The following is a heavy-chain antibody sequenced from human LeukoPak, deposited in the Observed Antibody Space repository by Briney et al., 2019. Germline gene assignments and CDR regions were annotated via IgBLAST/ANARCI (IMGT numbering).Heavy chain of an antibody. V-gene: IGHV3-66*02. D-gene: IGHD2-2*02. J-gene: IGHJ4*02. CDR1: GFTVSSNY. Sequence: GGSLRLSCAASGFTVSSNYMSWVRQAPGKGLEWVSVIYSGGSTYCADSVKGRFTISRDNSKNTLYLQMNSLRAEDTAVYYCARDGHSSTSCYKCFDYWGQGTLVTVSS. CDR3: ARDGHSSTSCYKCFDY. CDR2: IYSGGST.